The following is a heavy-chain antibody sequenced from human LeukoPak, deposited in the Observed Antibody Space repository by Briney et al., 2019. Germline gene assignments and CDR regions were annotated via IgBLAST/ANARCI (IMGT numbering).Heavy chain of an antibody. V-gene: IGHV3-23*01. Sequence: GGSLRLSCAASGFTFSDYAMSWVRQAPGKGLEWVSAISGSGGSTYYADSVKGRFTISRDNSKNTLYLQMNSLRAEDTAVYYCAKDSRYSSSPDAFDIWGQGTMVTVSS. CDR2: ISGSGGST. CDR1: GFTFSDYA. CDR3: AKDSRYSSSPDAFDI. J-gene: IGHJ3*02. D-gene: IGHD6-13*01.